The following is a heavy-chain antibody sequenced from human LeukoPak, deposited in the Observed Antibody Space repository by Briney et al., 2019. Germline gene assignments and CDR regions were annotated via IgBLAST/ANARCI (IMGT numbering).Heavy chain of an antibody. CDR1: GFTFSSYA. CDR2: ISGSGGST. J-gene: IGHJ4*02. D-gene: IGHD3-22*01. Sequence: GGSLRLSCAASGFTFSSYAMSWVRQAPGNGLEWVSAISGSGGSTYYADSVKGRFTISRDNSKNTLYLQMNSLRAEDTAVYYCAKDTTYYYDSSGYYSTDYFDYWGQGTLVTVSS. CDR3: AKDTTYYYDSSGYYSTDYFDY. V-gene: IGHV3-23*01.